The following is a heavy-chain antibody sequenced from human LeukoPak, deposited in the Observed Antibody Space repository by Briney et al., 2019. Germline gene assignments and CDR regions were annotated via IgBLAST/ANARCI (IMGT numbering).Heavy chain of an antibody. V-gene: IGHV1-69*13. CDR3: ARANYGSGSFDNWFDP. J-gene: IGHJ5*02. CDR1: GGTFSSYA. CDR2: IIPIFGTA. D-gene: IGHD3-10*01. Sequence: GASVKVSCKASGGTFSSYAISWVRQAPGQGLEWMGGIIPIFGTANYAQKFQGRVTITADESTSTAYMELSSLRSEDTAVCYCARANYGSGSFDNWFDPWGQGTLVTVSS.